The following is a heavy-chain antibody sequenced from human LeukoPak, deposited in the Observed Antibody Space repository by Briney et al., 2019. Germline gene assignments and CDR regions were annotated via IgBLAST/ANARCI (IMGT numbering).Heavy chain of an antibody. J-gene: IGHJ1*01. CDR3: ARSEHCSSTSCYAGEYFQH. D-gene: IGHD2-2*01. V-gene: IGHV1-18*01. Sequence: ASVKVSCKASGYTFTSYGISWVRQAPGQGLEWMGWISAYNGNTNYAQKLQGRVTMTTDTSTSAAYMELRSLRSDDTAVYYCARSEHCSSTSCYAGEYFQHWGQGTLVTVSS. CDR2: ISAYNGNT. CDR1: GYTFTSYG.